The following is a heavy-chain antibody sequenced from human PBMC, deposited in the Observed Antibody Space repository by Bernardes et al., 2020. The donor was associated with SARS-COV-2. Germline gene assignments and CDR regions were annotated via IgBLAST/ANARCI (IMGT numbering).Heavy chain of an antibody. D-gene: IGHD5-12*01. CDR1: GFTFDDYA. CDR2: ISWNSGAR. J-gene: IGHJ4*02. CDR3: ARGYDGYFDN. Sequence: SLRLSCAASGFTFDDYAMHWVRQAPGKGLEWVSGISWNSGARGYADSVKGRFTISRDNAKNSLYVQMNSLRAEDTAFYYCARGYDGYFDNWGQGTLVIVSS. V-gene: IGHV3-9*01.